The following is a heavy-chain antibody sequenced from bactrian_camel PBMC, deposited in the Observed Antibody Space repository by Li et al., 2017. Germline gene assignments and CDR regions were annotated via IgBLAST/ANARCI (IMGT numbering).Heavy chain of an antibody. Sequence: HVQLVESGGGSVQTGGSLRLSCSAIGEGFGRYCMAWFRQGPGKERERVAAIDSRGGTAYADPATGRFTISQDNAKNTLYLQMDSLRPEDTAMYYCAASLGKTYCHAAFFLTRARPNFGYMGQGTQVTVS. V-gene: IGHV3S55*01. D-gene: IGHD5*01. CDR2: IDSRGGT. CDR1: GEGFGRYC. J-gene: IGHJ4*01.